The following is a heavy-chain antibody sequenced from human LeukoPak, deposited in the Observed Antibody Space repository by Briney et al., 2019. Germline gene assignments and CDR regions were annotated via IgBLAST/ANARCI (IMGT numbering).Heavy chain of an antibody. J-gene: IGHJ4*02. Sequence: PSETLSLTCTVSGGSISSSSYYWGWIRQPPGKGLEWIGSIYYSGSTYYNPSLKSRVTISVDTSKNQFSLKLSSVTAADTAVYYCARVDYGSGRRYFDYWGQGTLVTVSS. CDR2: IYYSGST. CDR1: GGSISSSSYY. D-gene: IGHD3-10*01. V-gene: IGHV4-39*01. CDR3: ARVDYGSGRRYFDY.